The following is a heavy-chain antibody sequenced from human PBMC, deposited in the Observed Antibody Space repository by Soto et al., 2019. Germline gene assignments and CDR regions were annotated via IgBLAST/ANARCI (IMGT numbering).Heavy chain of an antibody. D-gene: IGHD6-19*01. CDR1: GGSFSGYY. CDR2: INHSGST. V-gene: IGHV4-34*01. CDR3: ASPARAYSSGWYDY. J-gene: IGHJ4*02. Sequence: SETLSLTCAVYGGSFSGYYWSWIRQPPGKGLEWIGEINHSGSTNYNPSLKSRVTISVDTSKNQFSLKLSSVTAADTAVYYCASPARAYSSGWYDYWGQGTLVTVSS.